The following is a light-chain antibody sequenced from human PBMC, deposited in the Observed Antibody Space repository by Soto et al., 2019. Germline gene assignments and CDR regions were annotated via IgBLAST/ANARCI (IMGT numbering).Light chain of an antibody. J-gene: IGKJ4*01. CDR1: QTITRF. CDR2: ATS. CDR3: QQSYSTPLT. Sequence: DIQMTQSPSSLSASVGDRVTITCRASQTITRFLNWYQQMPGKAPNLLIYATSSLQSGVPSRFSGSGSWTDFTLIIDSLQPEDFATYYCQQSYSTPLTFGGGTKVEIK. V-gene: IGKV1-39*01.